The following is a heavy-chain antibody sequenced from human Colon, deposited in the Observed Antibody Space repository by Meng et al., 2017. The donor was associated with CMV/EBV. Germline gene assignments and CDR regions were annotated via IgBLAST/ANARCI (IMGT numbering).Heavy chain of an antibody. CDR2: ISAYTGDT. D-gene: IGHD1-26*01. V-gene: IGHV1-18*01. Sequence: QVPVAQSGADVKKPGASVKVSCKASGYTFTNYGISWVRQAPGQGLEWMGWISAYTGDTYYAQKFQGRVTMTTDTSTSTAYMELRSLRSDDTAVYYCVRESQSGSYIYLQHWGQGTLVTVSS. CDR1: GYTFTNYG. J-gene: IGHJ1*01. CDR3: VRESQSGSYIYLQH.